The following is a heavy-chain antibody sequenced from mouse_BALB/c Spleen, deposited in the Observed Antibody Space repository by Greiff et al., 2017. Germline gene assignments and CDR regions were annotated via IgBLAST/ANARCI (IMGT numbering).Heavy chain of an antibody. V-gene: IGHV2-9*02. J-gene: IGHJ4*01. Sequence: VKLQESGPGLVAPSQSLSITCTVSGFSLTSYGVHWVRQPPGKGLEWLGVIWAGGSTNYNSALMSRLSISKVNSKSQVFLKMNSLQTDDTAMYYCASPYFDYAMDYWGQGTSVTVSS. CDR1: GFSLTSYG. D-gene: IGHD2-10*01. CDR3: ASPYFDYAMDY. CDR2: IWAGGST.